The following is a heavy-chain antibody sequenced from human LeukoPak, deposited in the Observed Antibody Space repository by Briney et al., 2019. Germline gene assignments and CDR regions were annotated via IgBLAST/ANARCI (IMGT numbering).Heavy chain of an antibody. D-gene: IGHD2-8*01. CDR1: GDSVSDFY. CDR3: VLAPNSNWFDF. J-gene: IGHJ5*01. CDR2: IHYSGNS. V-gene: IGHV4-59*08. Sequence: SETLSLTCSVSGDSVSDFYWNWIRQSPGTGLVWIGNIHYSGNSNYNPSLKSRVSMSIDTSRNQFFLKLNSVTAADTAVYYCVLAPNSNWFDFWGQGTQVTVSS.